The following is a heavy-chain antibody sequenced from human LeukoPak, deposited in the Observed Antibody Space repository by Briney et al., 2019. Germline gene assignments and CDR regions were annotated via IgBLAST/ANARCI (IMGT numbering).Heavy chain of an antibody. J-gene: IGHJ6*03. V-gene: IGHV3-30*02. CDR1: GFTFSSYG. CDR3: AGGWYYYYYMDV. CDR2: IRYDGSNK. Sequence: PGGSLRLSCAASGFTFSSYGMHWVRQAPGKGLEWVAFIRYDGSNKYYADSVKGRFTISRDNSKNTLYLQMNSLRAEDTAVYYCAGGWYYYYYMDVWGKGTTVTISS. D-gene: IGHD6-19*01.